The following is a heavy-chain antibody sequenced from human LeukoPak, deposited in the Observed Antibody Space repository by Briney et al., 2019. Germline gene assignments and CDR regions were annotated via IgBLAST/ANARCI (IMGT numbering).Heavy chain of an antibody. V-gene: IGHV1-2*02. CDR1: GYTLTGYY. Sequence: ASVKVSCKASGYTLTGYYMHWVRQAPGQGLEWMGWINPNSGGINYAQKFQGRVTMTRDTSISTAYMELSRLRSDDTAVYYCARLTVTTPLDYWGQGTLVTVSS. CDR2: INPNSGGI. CDR3: ARLTVTTPLDY. J-gene: IGHJ4*02. D-gene: IGHD4-11*01.